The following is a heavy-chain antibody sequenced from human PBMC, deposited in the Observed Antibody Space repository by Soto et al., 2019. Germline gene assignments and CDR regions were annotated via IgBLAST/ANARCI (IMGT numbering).Heavy chain of an antibody. V-gene: IGHV1-69*13. CDR1: GGTFSSYA. J-gene: IGHJ4*02. CDR2: IIPIFGTA. Sequence: GASVKVSCKASGGTFSSYAISWVRQAPGQGLEWMGGIIPIFGTANYAQKFQGRVTITADESTSTAYMELSSLRSEDTAVYYCARSLTQIYYDLDYWGQGTLVTVSS. CDR3: ARSLTQIYYDLDY. D-gene: IGHD3-22*01.